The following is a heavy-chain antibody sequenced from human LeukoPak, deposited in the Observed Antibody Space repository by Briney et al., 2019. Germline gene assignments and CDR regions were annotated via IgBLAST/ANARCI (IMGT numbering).Heavy chain of an antibody. CDR2: ISYDGSNK. J-gene: IGHJ1*01. V-gene: IGHV3-30*03. D-gene: IGHD1-7*01. CDR1: SFTFNSYG. Sequence: GGSLRLSCAASSFTFNSYGMHWVRQAPGKGLEWLAVISYDGSNKYFADSVEGRLVVSRDNSNNTLYLHMNTLRPDDTGIYYCAAYHASGTFGYFQHWGQGTLVTVSS. CDR3: AAYHASGTFGYFQH.